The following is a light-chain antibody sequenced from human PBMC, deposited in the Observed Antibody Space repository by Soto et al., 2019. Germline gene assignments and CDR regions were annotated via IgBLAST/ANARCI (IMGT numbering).Light chain of an antibody. CDR1: HDISSF. J-gene: IGKJ1*01. V-gene: IGKV1-8*01. Sequence: AIRMSQSPTSLSASTGDIVSITCRASHDISSFLAWYQKTKGKAPKLLIYAASSLQSGVPSRLSGSGEGPDLTITISSMQTEDVATYSCQQSYSTPLTFGQGTKVDIK. CDR3: QQSYSTPLT. CDR2: AAS.